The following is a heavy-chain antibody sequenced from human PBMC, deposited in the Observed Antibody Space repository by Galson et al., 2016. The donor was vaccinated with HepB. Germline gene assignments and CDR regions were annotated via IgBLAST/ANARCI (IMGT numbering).Heavy chain of an antibody. CDR1: GASISSSNYY. V-gene: IGHV4-39*01. J-gene: IGHJ6*03. CDR2: IYYSGSS. D-gene: IGHD2-15*01. CDR3: ADVVVVAAPLLGATEYIDV. Sequence: SETLSLTCTVSGASISSSNYYWGWIRQPPGKGLEWIVTIYYSGSSYYNPSLKSRVAISVDTSNNQFSLNLTSVTAADTAGYYCADVVVVAAPLLGATEYIDVWGKGTTVTVSS.